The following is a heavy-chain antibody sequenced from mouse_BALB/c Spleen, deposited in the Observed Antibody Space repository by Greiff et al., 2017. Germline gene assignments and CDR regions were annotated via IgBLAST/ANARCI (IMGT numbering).Heavy chain of an antibody. CDR2: IWGDGST. CDR1: GFSFTGYG. D-gene: IGHD1-1*01. CDR3: ARGYYGSRFLFAY. V-gene: IGHV2-6-7*01. Sequence: VKLMESGPGLVAPSQSLSITCTVSGFSFTGYGVNWVRQPPGKGLEWLGMIWGDGSTDYNSALKSRLSISKDNSKSQVFLKMNSLQTDDTARYYCARGYYGSRFLFAYWGQGTLVTVSA. J-gene: IGHJ3*01.